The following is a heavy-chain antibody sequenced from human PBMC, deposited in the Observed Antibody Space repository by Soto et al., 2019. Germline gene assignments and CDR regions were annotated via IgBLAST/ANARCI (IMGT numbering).Heavy chain of an antibody. J-gene: IGHJ5*02. CDR3: AKDGWELLRRWFDP. D-gene: IGHD1-26*01. CDR1: GFTFSSYG. V-gene: IGHV3-30*18. CDR2: ISYDGSNK. Sequence: QVQLVESGGGMVQPGRSLRLSCAASGFTFSSYGMHWVRQAPGKGLEWVAVISYDGSNKYYADSVKGRFTISRDNSKNTLYLQMNSLRAEDTAVYYCAKDGWELLRRWFDPWGQGTLVTVSS.